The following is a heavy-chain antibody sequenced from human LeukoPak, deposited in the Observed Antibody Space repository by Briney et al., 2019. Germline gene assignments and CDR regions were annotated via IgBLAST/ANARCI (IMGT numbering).Heavy chain of an antibody. Sequence: ASVKVSCKASGYTFTGHYMHWVRQAPGQGLEWMGRITPNSGGTNYAQKFQGRITMTRDTSTNTAYMELSRLRSDDTAAYYCARAGDLGTAAALSWGQGTLVTVSS. D-gene: IGHD6-13*01. V-gene: IGHV1-2*06. CDR2: ITPNSGGT. CDR3: ARAGDLGTAAALS. J-gene: IGHJ4*02. CDR1: GYTFTGHY.